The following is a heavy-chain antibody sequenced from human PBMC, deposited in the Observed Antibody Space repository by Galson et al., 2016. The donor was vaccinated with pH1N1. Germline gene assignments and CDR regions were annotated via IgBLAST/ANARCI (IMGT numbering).Heavy chain of an antibody. Sequence: ETLSLTCNVSGGSISSRTYYWGWIRQPPGKGLEWVGSIFYSGSTYYNPSLKSRVTISVDTSKSQFSLRLSSVTAADTAVYYCARESPFAYWGQGTLVTVSS. CDR2: IFYSGST. CDR1: GGSISSRTYY. CDR3: ARESPFAY. V-gene: IGHV4-39*07. J-gene: IGHJ4*02.